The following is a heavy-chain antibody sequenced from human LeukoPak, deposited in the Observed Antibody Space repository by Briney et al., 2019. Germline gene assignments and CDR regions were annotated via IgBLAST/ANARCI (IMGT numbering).Heavy chain of an antibody. CDR3: ARVYRQGPGNCGGDCYLFDY. CDR2: IYYSGST. D-gene: IGHD2-21*02. Sequence: PSETLSLTCTVSGGSISSGGYYWSWIRQHPGKGLEWIGYIYYSGSTYYNPSLKSRVTISVDTSKNQFSLKLSSVTAADTAVYYCARVYRQGPGNCGGDCYLFDYWGQGTLVTVSS. V-gene: IGHV4-31*03. J-gene: IGHJ4*02. CDR1: GGSISSGGYY.